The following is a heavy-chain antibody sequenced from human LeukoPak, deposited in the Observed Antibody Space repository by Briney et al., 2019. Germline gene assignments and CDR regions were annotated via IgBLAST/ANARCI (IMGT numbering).Heavy chain of an antibody. V-gene: IGHV4-39*01. CDR2: SYYSGST. J-gene: IGHJ4*02. Sequence: SETLSLTCTVSGGSISSTTYYWGWIRQPPGKGLEWIGSSYYSGSTYYNPSLKSRVTISVDTSKNQFSLKLSSLTAADTAVYYCARHLLGYCSGGNCYYFDFWGQGTLVTVSS. D-gene: IGHD2-15*01. CDR3: ARHLLGYCSGGNCYYFDF. CDR1: GGSISSTTYY.